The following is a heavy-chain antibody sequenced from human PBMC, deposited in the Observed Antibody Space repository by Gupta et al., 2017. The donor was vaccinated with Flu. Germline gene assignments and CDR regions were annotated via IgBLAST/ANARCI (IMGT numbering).Heavy chain of an antibody. J-gene: IGHJ6*02. Sequence: QVQLVESGGGVVQPGRSLRLSCAATGFMFSSYGMHWVRQAPGKGLEWVALIWYDGSKKYYADAVEGLFTVSRDNSKNTLYLEMNSLRAEDTAVYYCARPGSYADFVYYFGMDVWGQGTTVTVSS. CDR2: IWYDGSKK. V-gene: IGHV3-33*01. CDR3: ARPGSYADFVYYFGMDV. D-gene: IGHD2-2*01. CDR1: GFMFSSYG.